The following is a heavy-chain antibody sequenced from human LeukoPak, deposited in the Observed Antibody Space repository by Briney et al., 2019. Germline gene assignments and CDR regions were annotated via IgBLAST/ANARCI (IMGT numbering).Heavy chain of an antibody. CDR2: INPSGRI. J-gene: IGHJ6*03. Sequence: SETLSLTCAVYGGSLSGYYWTWIRQAPGKGLEWIGEINPSGRISYNPSLKSRLTISVDASKNQFSLNLRSLTAADTAVYYCARGRQEVSMIVVVMTGVSYYLDVWGKGTTVTVS. V-gene: IGHV4-34*01. CDR1: GGSLSGYY. CDR3: ARGRQEVSMIVVVMTGVSYYLDV. D-gene: IGHD3-22*01.